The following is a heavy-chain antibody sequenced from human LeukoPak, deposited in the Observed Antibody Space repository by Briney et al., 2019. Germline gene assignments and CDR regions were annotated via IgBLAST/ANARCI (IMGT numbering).Heavy chain of an antibody. CDR2: ISGSGGST. CDR1: GFTFSSYA. D-gene: IGHD5-18*01. Sequence: GGSLRLSCAASGFTFSSYAMSWVRQAPGKGLEWVSVISGSGGSTYYADSVKGRFTISRDKSKNTLYMQMNSLRAEDTAVYYCAKARGYSYVDAFDIWGQGTMVTVSS. CDR3: AKARGYSYVDAFDI. V-gene: IGHV3-23*01. J-gene: IGHJ3*02.